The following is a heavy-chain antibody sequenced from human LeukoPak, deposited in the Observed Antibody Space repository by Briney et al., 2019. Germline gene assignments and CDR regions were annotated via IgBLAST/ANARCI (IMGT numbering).Heavy chain of an antibody. V-gene: IGHV4-38-2*02. D-gene: IGHD3-10*01. J-gene: IGHJ4*02. CDR2: IYHNGGT. CDR1: GSSISSGYY. CDR3: ARDRSLGYSSGSYDY. Sequence: SETLSLTCGVSGSSISSGYYWGWIRQPPGKGLEWIGNIYHNGGTYYNPSLKSRVTISVDTSKNQFSLKVTSVTAADTAVYYCARDRSLGYSSGSYDYWGQGTLDTVSS.